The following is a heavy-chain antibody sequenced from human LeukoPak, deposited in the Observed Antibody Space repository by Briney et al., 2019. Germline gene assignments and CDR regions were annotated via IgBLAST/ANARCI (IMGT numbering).Heavy chain of an antibody. CDR3: ARNRDVHNGMDV. Sequence: KSSETLSLTCTVSGGSISSGGYYWTWIRQHPGKGLEYIGYIYYTGTTYNNPSLKSRVTISIDTPKNHFSLKLTSVTAADTAVYYCARNRDVHNGMDVWGQGITVIVSS. J-gene: IGHJ6*02. CDR2: IYYTGTT. D-gene: IGHD1-14*01. V-gene: IGHV4-31*03. CDR1: GGSISSGGYY.